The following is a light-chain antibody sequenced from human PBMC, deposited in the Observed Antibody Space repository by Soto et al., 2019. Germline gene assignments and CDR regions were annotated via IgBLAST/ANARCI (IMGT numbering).Light chain of an antibody. CDR3: QQYNNWPQWT. CDR1: QSVSSN. J-gene: IGKJ1*01. Sequence: ILMTPSPATLSVSSGEIAHPSRTASQSVSSNLAWYQQKPGQAHRLIIYGAYNRATGIPDRFSGSGSGTEFTLTISSLQSEDFAVYYCQQYNNWPQWTGGNGPQGDLK. V-gene: IGKV3-15*01. CDR2: GAY.